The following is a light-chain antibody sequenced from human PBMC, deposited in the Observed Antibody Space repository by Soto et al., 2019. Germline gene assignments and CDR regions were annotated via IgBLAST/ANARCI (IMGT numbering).Light chain of an antibody. CDR2: EVT. V-gene: IGLV2-14*01. J-gene: IGLJ1*01. Sequence: QSVLTQPASVSGSPGQSITISCTGTSSDVGAYNFVSWYQHHPGKAPKLILYEVTTHPSGVSSRFSGSKSGNTASLTISGLRPEDEADYDCSSCTDGNTCYVFGTGTKVTVL. CDR3: SSCTDGNTCYV. CDR1: SSDVGAYNF.